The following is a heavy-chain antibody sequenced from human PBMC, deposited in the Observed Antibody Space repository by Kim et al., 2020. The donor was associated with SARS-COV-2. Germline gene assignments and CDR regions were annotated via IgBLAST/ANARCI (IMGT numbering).Heavy chain of an antibody. D-gene: IGHD2-2*01. CDR3: AREGYCISTNCYGRGRAFDC. CDR1: GASIGSYY. CDR2: IHSSGGT. Sequence: SETLSLTCTVSGASIGSYYWSWIRQPAGKELEWIGRIHSSGGTKYNPSLESRVTMSIDTSKNQFLLKLTSVTAADTAVYYCAREGYCISTNCYGRGRAFDCWGQGTQVTVSS. V-gene: IGHV4-4*07. J-gene: IGHJ4*02.